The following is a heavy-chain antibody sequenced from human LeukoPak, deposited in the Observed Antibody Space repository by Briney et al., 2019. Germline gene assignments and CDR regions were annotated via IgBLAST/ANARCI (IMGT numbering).Heavy chain of an antibody. Sequence: ASVKVSCKASGYTFTSYDINWVRQATGQGLEWMGWMNPNSGNTGYAQKFQGRVTMTRNTSISTAYMELSSLRSEDTAVYYCARVVWSDSPLYYYMDVWGKGTTVTVSS. CDR2: MNPNSGNT. D-gene: IGHD3-16*01. CDR1: GYTFTSYD. V-gene: IGHV1-8*01. J-gene: IGHJ6*03. CDR3: ARVVWSDSPLYYYMDV.